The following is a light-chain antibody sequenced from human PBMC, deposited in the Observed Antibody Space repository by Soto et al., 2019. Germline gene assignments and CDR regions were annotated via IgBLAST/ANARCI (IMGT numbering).Light chain of an antibody. Sequence: QSALTQPASVSGSPGQSITISCTGTSSDVGGYNYVSWYQQHPGKAPKLMIYEVSNRPSGVSNRFSGSKSGNTASLTISGLQAEHEADYFFTLYGSTGTRYVFGTGNKLTVL. CDR1: SSDVGGYNY. CDR2: EVS. CDR3: TLYGSTGTRYV. J-gene: IGLJ1*01. V-gene: IGLV2-14*01.